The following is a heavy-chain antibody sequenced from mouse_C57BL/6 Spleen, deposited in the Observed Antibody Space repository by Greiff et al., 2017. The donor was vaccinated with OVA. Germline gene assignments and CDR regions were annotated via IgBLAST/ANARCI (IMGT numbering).Heavy chain of an antibody. Sequence: EVQVVESGGGLVQSGRSLRLSCATSGFTFSDFYMEWVRQAPGKGLEWIAASRNKANDYTTEYSASVKGRFIVSRDTSQSILYLQMNALRAEDTAIYYCARDSTGNAMDYWGQGTSVTVSS. J-gene: IGHJ4*01. CDR2: SRNKANDYTT. CDR1: GFTFSDFY. D-gene: IGHD4-1*01. V-gene: IGHV7-1*01. CDR3: ARDSTGNAMDY.